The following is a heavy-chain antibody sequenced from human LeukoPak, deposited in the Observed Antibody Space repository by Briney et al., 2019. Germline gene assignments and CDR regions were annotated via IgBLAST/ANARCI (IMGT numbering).Heavy chain of an antibody. V-gene: IGHV3-23*01. Sequence: GGSLRLSCEASGFIFSNYAMSWLRQAPGKGLEWVSTIHDRNYYADSVKGRFTISRDNSRSTLYLQMDSLRAEDTAVYYCARDAYGDYDTMSHYYYMDVWGKGTTVIVSS. CDR1: GFIFSNYA. CDR2: IHDRN. CDR3: ARDAYGDYDTMSHYYYMDV. J-gene: IGHJ6*03. D-gene: IGHD4-17*01.